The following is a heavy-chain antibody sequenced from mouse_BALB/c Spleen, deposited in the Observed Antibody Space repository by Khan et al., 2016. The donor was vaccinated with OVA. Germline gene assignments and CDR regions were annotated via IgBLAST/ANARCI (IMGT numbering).Heavy chain of an antibody. Sequence: QIQLVQSGPELKKPGETVKISCKASGYTFTNYGMNWAKQAPGKGLKWMGWINTYTGEPTYADDFKGRFAFSLETSANTAYLQINNLKNEDTATYFCARVGYSGTMDYWGQGTSVTVSS. J-gene: IGHJ4*01. CDR1: GYTFTNYG. D-gene: IGHD2-14*01. V-gene: IGHV9-3-1*01. CDR3: ARVGYSGTMDY. CDR2: INTYTGEP.